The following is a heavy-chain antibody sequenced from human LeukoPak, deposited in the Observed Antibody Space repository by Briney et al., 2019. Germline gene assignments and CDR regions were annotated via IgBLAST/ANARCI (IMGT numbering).Heavy chain of an antibody. Sequence: SVKVSCKASGGTFSSYTISWVRQAPGQGLEWMGRIIPILGIANYAQKFQGRVTITADKSTSTAYMELSSLGSEDTAVYYCAGSRGAVAGSCWYFDLWGRGTLVTVSS. CDR3: AGSRGAVAGSCWYFDL. CDR1: GGTFSSYT. V-gene: IGHV1-69*02. D-gene: IGHD6-19*01. J-gene: IGHJ2*01. CDR2: IIPILGIA.